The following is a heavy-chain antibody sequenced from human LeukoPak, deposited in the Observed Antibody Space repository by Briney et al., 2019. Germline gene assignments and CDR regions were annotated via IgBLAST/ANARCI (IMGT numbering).Heavy chain of an antibody. CDR3: AREGAAAGYNPFDY. D-gene: IGHD6-13*01. J-gene: IGHJ4*02. CDR2: INHSGST. V-gene: IGHV4-34*01. Sequence: RASETLSLTCAVYGVSFSGYYWSWIRQPPGKGLEWIGEINHSGSTNYNPSLKSRVTISVDTSKNQFSLKLSSVTAADTAVYYCAREGAAAGYNPFDYWGQGTLVTVSS. CDR1: GVSFSGYY.